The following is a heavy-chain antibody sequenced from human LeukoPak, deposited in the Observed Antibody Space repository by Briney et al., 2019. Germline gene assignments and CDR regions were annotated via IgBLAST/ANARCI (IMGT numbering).Heavy chain of an antibody. CDR3: ARVEGGKREDGPVAPLDY. J-gene: IGHJ4*02. CDR2: IIPIFGTA. V-gene: IGHV1-69*13. CDR1: GGTFSSYA. D-gene: IGHD5-24*01. Sequence: SVKVSCKASGGTFSSYAISWVRQAPGQGLEWMGGIIPIFGTANYAQKFQGRVTITADESTSTAYMELSSLRSEDTAVYYCARVEGGKREDGPVAPLDYWGQGTLVTVSS.